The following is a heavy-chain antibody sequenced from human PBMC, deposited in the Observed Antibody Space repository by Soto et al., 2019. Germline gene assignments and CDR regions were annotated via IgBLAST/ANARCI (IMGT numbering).Heavy chain of an antibody. CDR2: IYYSGST. CDR3: ARVIFGVVIRFDYYYYMDV. J-gene: IGHJ6*03. CDR1: GGSISSYY. V-gene: IGHV4-59*01. Sequence: SETLSLTCTVSGGSISSYYWSWIRQPPGKGLEWIGYIYYSGSTNYNPSLKNRVTISVDTSQNQFSLKLSSVTAVDTAVYYCARVIFGVVIRFDYYYYMDVWGKGTTVTVSS. D-gene: IGHD3-3*01.